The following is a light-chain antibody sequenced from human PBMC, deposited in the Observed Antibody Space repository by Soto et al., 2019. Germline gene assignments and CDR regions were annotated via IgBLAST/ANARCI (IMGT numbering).Light chain of an antibody. CDR3: ATSDSSLTSGV. CDR1: NSNIGKNY. J-gene: IGLJ3*02. Sequence: QSVLTQPPSVSAAPRQKVTISCSGSNSNIGKNYVSWYQQLPGTAPRLLIYDNDKRPSGIPDRFSGFKSGASATLGITGLQTGDEADYYCATSDSSLTSGVFGGGTKLTVL. V-gene: IGLV1-51*01. CDR2: DND.